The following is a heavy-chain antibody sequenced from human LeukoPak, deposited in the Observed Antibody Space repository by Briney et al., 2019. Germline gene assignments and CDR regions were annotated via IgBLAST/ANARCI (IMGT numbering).Heavy chain of an antibody. Sequence: ASVKVSCKASGGTFSSYAISWVRQAPGQGLEWMGGIIPIFGTANYAQKFQGRVTITADESTSTAYMELSSLRSEDTAVYYCARDDSSSYYYYGKDVWGQGTTVTVSS. CDR1: GGTFSSYA. D-gene: IGHD3-22*01. J-gene: IGHJ6*02. CDR2: IIPIFGTA. CDR3: ARDDSSSYYYYGKDV. V-gene: IGHV1-69*13.